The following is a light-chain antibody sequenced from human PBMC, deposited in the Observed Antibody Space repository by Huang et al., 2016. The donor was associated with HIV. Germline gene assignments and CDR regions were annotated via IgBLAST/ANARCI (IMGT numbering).Light chain of an antibody. CDR1: EGIVNS. Sequence: DIQMTQSPSSLSASVGDRVTITCRASEGIVNSLAWYQQKPGKAPQLLLYGASRLESGVPSRFSGSRSGTDYTLTISDLQPEDSATYYCQQYYSTPPWTFGQGTKVEI. V-gene: IGKV1-NL1*01. CDR3: QQYYSTPPWT. J-gene: IGKJ1*01. CDR2: GAS.